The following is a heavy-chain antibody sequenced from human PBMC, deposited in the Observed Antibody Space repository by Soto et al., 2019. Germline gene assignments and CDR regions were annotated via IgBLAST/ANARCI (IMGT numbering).Heavy chain of an antibody. Sequence: SETLSLTCAVAGGSISSSNWWSWVRQPPGKGLEWIGEIYHSGSTNYNPSLKSRVTISVDKSKNQFSLKLSSVTAADTAVYYCARDACSGGSCSEPRDAFGIWGQGPMVTASS. CDR2: IYHSGST. CDR1: GGSISSSNW. J-gene: IGHJ3*02. V-gene: IGHV4-4*02. CDR3: ARDACSGGSCSEPRDAFGI. D-gene: IGHD2-15*01.